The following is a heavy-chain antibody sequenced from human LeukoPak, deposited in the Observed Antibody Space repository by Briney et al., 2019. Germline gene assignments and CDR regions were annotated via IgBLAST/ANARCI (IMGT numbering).Heavy chain of an antibody. V-gene: IGHV1-18*04. CDR3: ARAGHFDWLPALDY. Sequence: ASVKVSCKASGYTFTSYYMHWVRQAPGQGLEWMGWISAYNGNTNYAQKLQGRVTMTTDTSTSTAYMELRSLRSDDTAVYYCARAGHFDWLPALDYWGQGTLVTVSS. D-gene: IGHD3-9*01. J-gene: IGHJ4*02. CDR2: ISAYNGNT. CDR1: GYTFTSYY.